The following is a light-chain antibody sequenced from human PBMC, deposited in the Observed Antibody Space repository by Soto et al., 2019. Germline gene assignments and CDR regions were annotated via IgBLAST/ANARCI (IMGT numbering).Light chain of an antibody. V-gene: IGKV1D-12*01. CDR3: QQADTFPIT. Sequence: IQRTQSPSSVSASVGCRVTMSCQSSQGIIRSLAWYHQKPGKAPKLLIYAASSLQSGVPSRSSGSGFGTDFTLTISSLQPEDSAIYYCQQADTFPITFGQGTKVDIK. CDR2: AAS. CDR1: QGIIRS. J-gene: IGKJ1*01.